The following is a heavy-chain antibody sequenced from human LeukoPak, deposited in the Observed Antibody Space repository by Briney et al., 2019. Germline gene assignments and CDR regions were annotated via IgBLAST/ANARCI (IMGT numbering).Heavy chain of an antibody. CDR2: ISGGGSYI. V-gene: IGHV3-21*01. Sequence: GGSLRLSCSVSGFTFSSYSMNWVRQAPGKGLQWVSSISGGGSYIFYADSVEGRFSVSRNNAKNSVFLQMNSLRAEDTAVYYCARGLGDYDAFDVWGHGTRVTVAS. CDR1: GFTFSSYS. CDR3: ARGLGDYDAFDV. J-gene: IGHJ3*01. D-gene: IGHD4-17*01.